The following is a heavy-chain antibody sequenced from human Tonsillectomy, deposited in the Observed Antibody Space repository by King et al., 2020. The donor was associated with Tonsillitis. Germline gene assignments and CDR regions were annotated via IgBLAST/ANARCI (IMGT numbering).Heavy chain of an antibody. CDR2: RHTSGST. CDR1: GGSINSYY. CDR3: ARDSYYYDSSSYYEDPERYFDY. J-gene: IGHJ4*02. D-gene: IGHD3-22*01. V-gene: IGHV4-4*07. Sequence: VQLQESGPGLVKPSETLSLTCTVSGGSINSYYWSWIRQPAGKGLEWIGRRHTSGSTNHNPSLKSRVTMSVDTSKNQFSLKLSSVTAADTAIYYCARDSYYYDSSSYYEDPERYFDYWGRGTLVTVSS.